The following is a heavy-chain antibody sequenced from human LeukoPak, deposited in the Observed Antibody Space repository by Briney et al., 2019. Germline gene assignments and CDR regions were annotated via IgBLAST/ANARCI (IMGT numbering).Heavy chain of an antibody. J-gene: IGHJ5*02. CDR2: IYYSGST. V-gene: IGHV4-39*07. CDR3: ARDLSNYVWGSYRYTETSAWFDP. CDR1: GGSISSSSYY. Sequence: SETLSLTCTVSGGSISSSSYYWGWIRQPPGKGLEWIGSIYYSGSTYYNPSLKSRVTISVDTSKNQFSLKLSSVTAADTAVYYCARDLSNYVWGSYRYTETSAWFDPWGQGTLVTVSS. D-gene: IGHD3-16*02.